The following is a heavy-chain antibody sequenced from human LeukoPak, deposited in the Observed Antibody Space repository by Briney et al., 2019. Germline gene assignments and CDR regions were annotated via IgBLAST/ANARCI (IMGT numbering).Heavy chain of an antibody. V-gene: IGHV3-21*01. CDR3: VKDNPLDY. CDR2: ISSSSSYI. Sequence: GGSLRLSCAASGFTFSSYSMNWVRQAPGKGLEWVSSISSSSSYIYYADSVKGRFTISRDNAKNSLYLQMNSLRPDDSAVYYCVKDNPLDYWGQGTLVFVSS. J-gene: IGHJ4*02. CDR1: GFTFSSYS. D-gene: IGHD2-15*01.